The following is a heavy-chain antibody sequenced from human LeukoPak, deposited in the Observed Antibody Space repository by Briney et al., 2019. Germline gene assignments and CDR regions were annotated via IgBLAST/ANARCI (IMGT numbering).Heavy chain of an antibody. J-gene: IGHJ3*02. D-gene: IGHD3-10*01. CDR2: ISPNSGGT. Sequence: ASVKVSCKASGYTFTVYCMHWVRQAPGQGLEWMGWISPNSGGTKYAQRFQGRVTMTRDTSISTAYMEPSRLTSDDTAVYNGARDRGYPAAFDIWGQGTMVTVSS. CDR1: GYTFTVYC. CDR3: ARDRGYPAAFDI. V-gene: IGHV1-2*02.